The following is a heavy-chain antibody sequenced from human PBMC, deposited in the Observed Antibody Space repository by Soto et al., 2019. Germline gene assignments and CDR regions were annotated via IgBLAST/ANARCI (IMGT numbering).Heavy chain of an antibody. J-gene: IGHJ5*02. CDR3: AKHMDTIAVDGTVT. CDR1: GFTFSSYG. D-gene: IGHD6-19*01. CDR2: ISYDGSNK. V-gene: IGHV3-30*18. Sequence: QSGGSLRLSCAASGFTFSSYGMHWVRQAPGKGLEWVAVISYDGSNKYYADSVKGRFTISRDNSKNTLYLQMNSLRAEDTAVYYCAKHMDTIAVDGTVTWGQGTLVTSPQ.